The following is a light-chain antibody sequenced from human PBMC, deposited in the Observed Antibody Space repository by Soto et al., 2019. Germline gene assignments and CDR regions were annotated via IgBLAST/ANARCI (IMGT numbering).Light chain of an antibody. CDR2: DAS. V-gene: IGKV3-20*01. CDR3: HHYTRSPIFT. CDR1: QSVADNH. Sequence: EVVLTQSPGTLSLSAGERATLSCRASQSVADNHLAWYQQKPGQAPRLLIYDASTRAAGIPDRFCGSGSGTDFTLTISRLEPEDFGVYFCHHYTRSPIFTFGPGTTVD. J-gene: IGKJ3*01.